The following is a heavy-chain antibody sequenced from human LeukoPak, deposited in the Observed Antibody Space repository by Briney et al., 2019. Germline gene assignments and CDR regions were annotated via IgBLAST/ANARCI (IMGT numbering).Heavy chain of an antibody. V-gene: IGHV4-39*01. Sequence: SETLSLTCTVSGGSISSSSYYWGWIRQPPGKGLEWIGSIYYSGSTYYNPSLKSRVTISVDTSKNQFSLKLSSVTAADTAVYYCARGYPPLEWLLYPSPRFDYWGQGTLVTASS. J-gene: IGHJ4*02. CDR3: ARGYPPLEWLLYPSPRFDY. D-gene: IGHD3-3*01. CDR2: IYYSGST. CDR1: GGSISSSSYY.